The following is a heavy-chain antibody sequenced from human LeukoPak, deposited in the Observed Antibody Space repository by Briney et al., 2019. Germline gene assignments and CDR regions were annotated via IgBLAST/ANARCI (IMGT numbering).Heavy chain of an antibody. V-gene: IGHV4-38-2*02. D-gene: IGHD5-24*01. J-gene: IGHJ4*02. CDR3: ARVQGHNWAFDY. CDR1: DYSISSDFY. CDR2: LYHSGTT. Sequence: SETLSLTCTVSDYSISSDFYWGWIRQPPGKGLEWIGSLYHSGTTYYNPSLKSRVTISVDTSKNQFSLKLSSVTAADTAVYYCARVQGHNWAFDYWGQGTLVTVSS.